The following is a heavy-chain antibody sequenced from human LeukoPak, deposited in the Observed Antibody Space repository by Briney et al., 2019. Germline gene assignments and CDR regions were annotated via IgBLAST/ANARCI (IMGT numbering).Heavy chain of an antibody. D-gene: IGHD3-3*01. CDR3: ARNTIFGVVPKYYFDY. J-gene: IGHJ4*02. CDR1: GGTFSSYA. CDR2: IIPIFGTA. Sequence: ALVKVSCKASGGTFSSYAISWVRQAPGQGLEWMGGIIPIFGTANYAQKFQGRVTITADESTSTAYMELSSLRSEDTAVYYCARNTIFGVVPKYYFDYWGQGTLVTVSS. V-gene: IGHV1-69*13.